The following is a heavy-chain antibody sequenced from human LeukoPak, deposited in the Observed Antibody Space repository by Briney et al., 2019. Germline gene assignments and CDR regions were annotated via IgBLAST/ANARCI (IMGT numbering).Heavy chain of an antibody. J-gene: IGHJ5*02. V-gene: IGHV1-46*01. CDR1: GYTFTSYY. CDR3: ARGPGAYYYGSGNSFDP. CDR2: INPSGGST. D-gene: IGHD3-10*01. Sequence: ASVKVSCKASGYTFTSYYMHWVRQAPGQGLEWMGIINPSGGSTSYAQKFQGRVTMTRDMSTSTVYMELSSLRAEDTAVYYCARGPGAYYYGSGNSFDPWGQGTLVTVSS.